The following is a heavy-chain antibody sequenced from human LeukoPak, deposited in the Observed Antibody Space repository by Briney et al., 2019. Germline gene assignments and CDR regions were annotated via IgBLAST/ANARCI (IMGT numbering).Heavy chain of an antibody. D-gene: IGHD3-22*01. CDR3: VRDWGYDSSGYWQKYFDT. J-gene: IGHJ4*02. V-gene: IGHV3-7*01. Sequence: GGSLRLSCAASGFTFSSYWMSWVRQAPGKGLEWVANIKQDGSEKYYVDSVKGRFTISRDNAENTLYLQMNSLRAEDTAVYYCVRDWGYDSSGYWQKYFDTWGQGTLVTVSS. CDR1: GFTFSSYW. CDR2: IKQDGSEK.